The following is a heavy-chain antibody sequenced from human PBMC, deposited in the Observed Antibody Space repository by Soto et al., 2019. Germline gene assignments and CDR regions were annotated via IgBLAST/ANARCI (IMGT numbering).Heavy chain of an antibody. CDR1: GFTFRSYG. Sequence: GGSLRLSCAASGFTFRSYGMHWARQAPGRGLEWVAAIWFDGSKTYYGDSVKGRCTISRDNSKNTVNLEMSSLRAEDTAVYYCARDPFYFDSSDFPAIDSWGQGTLVTVSS. J-gene: IGHJ4*02. CDR3: ARDPFYFDSSDFPAIDS. V-gene: IGHV3-33*08. CDR2: IWFDGSKT. D-gene: IGHD3-22*01.